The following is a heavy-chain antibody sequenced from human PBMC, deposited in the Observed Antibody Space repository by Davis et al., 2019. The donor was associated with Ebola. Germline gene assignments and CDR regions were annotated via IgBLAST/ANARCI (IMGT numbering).Heavy chain of an antibody. Sequence: SVKVSCKASGYTFTSYAMNWVRQAPGQGPEWMGGIIPIFGLANYAQKFQGRVTITADESTSTAYMELSSLRFEDTAVYYCAAGGYSGYESDYWSQGTLVTVSS. CDR1: GYTFTSYA. D-gene: IGHD5-12*01. CDR2: IIPIFGLA. J-gene: IGHJ4*02. CDR3: AAGGYSGYESDY. V-gene: IGHV1-69*13.